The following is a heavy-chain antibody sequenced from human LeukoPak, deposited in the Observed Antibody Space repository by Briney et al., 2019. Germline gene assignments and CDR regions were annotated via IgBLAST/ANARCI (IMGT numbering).Heavy chain of an antibody. CDR3: RKNYYYYYMDV. CDR1: GDSISGSSDY. D-gene: IGHD1-14*01. J-gene: IGHJ6*03. CDR2: IYYSGST. V-gene: IGHV4-39*07. Sequence: PSETLSLTCTVSGDSISGSSDYWGWIRQPPGKGLEWIGSIYYSGSTYYNPSLKSRVTISVDTSKNQFSLKLSSVTAADTAVYYCRKNYYYYYMDVWGKGTTVTVSS.